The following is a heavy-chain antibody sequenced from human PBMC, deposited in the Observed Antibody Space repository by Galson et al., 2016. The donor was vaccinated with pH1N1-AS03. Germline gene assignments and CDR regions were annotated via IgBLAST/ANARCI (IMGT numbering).Heavy chain of an antibody. CDR3: AREGATADPDDS. CDR2: ILHSGNT. Sequence: ETLSLTCAVSGYSISSGYYWGWIRQPPGKGLEWIGSILHSGNTYYNPSLKSRVTISVDTSKNQFSLNLYSVTAADTAVYYCAREGATADPDDSWGQGTLATVSS. J-gene: IGHJ4*02. V-gene: IGHV4-38-2*02. CDR1: GYSISSGYY. D-gene: IGHD6-13*01.